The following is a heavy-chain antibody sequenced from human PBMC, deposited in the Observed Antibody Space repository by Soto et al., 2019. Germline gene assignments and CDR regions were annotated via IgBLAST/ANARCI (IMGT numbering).Heavy chain of an antibody. V-gene: IGHV4-34*01. CDR2: INHSGST. CDR1: GGSFSGYY. CDR3: ARDKSNCLFDD. J-gene: IGHJ4*02. Sequence: PSETLSLTCAVYGGSFSGYYWSWIRQPPGKGLEWIGEINHSGSTNYNPSLKSRVTISVDTSKNQFSLKLTSVTAADTAVYYCARDKSNCLFDDWGQGTLVTLSS. D-gene: IGHD2-21*01.